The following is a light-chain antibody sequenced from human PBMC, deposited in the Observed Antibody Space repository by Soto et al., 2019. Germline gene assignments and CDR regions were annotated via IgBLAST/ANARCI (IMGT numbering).Light chain of an antibody. CDR2: GAS. V-gene: IGKV3-20*01. J-gene: IGKJ1*01. CDR3: QQYGNSPT. CDR1: QSVSSSY. Sequence: EIVLTQSPGTLSLSPGERATLSCRASQSVSSSYLAWYQQKPGQAPRPLIYGASSRATGIPDRFSGSGSGTDFTLTSSRLEPEDFAVYYCQQYGNSPTFGQGTKVEIK.